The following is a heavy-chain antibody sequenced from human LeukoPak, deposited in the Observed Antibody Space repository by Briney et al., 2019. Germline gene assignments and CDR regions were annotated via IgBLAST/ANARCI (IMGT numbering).Heavy chain of an antibody. CDR1: GFTFDDYG. CDR3: ARDYRSGAPDYLDS. Sequence: GGSLRLSCAASGFTFDDYGMSWVRQAPGKGLEWVAVISSRGDIKIYADSVKGRFTISRDNSKNTLYLEMNSLRVDDTAVYWCARDYRSGAPDYLDSWGQGTLVTVSS. D-gene: IGHD1-14*01. V-gene: IGHV3-30*03. CDR2: ISSRGDIK. J-gene: IGHJ4*02.